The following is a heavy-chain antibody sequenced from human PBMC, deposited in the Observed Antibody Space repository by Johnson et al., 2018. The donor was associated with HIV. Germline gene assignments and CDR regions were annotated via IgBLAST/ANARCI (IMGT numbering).Heavy chain of an antibody. CDR1: GFTFSSYA. D-gene: IGHD2-15*01. CDR3: ASEGGGAFDI. Sequence: QVQLVESGGGVVQPGRSLRLSCAASGFTFSSYAMHWVRQAPDKGLEWVAVIWYDGSNKYYADSVKGRFTISRDNSKNTLYLQMNSLRAEDTAVYYCASEGGGAFDIWGQGTMVTVSS. CDR2: IWYDGSNK. J-gene: IGHJ3*02. V-gene: IGHV3-30*04.